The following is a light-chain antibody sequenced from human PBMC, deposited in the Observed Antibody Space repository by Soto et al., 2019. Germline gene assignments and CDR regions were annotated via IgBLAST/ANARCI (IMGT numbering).Light chain of an antibody. Sequence: QSVLTQSSASSASLGSSVRLTCTLSSGHSGYIIAGHRQQPGKAPRYLMKLEGSGTYNKGSGEPDRFSGSSSGADRYLTISNLKLEDGADYHCETGDGNRQVFGGGTKLTVL. CDR1: SGHSGYI. J-gene: IGLJ2*01. V-gene: IGLV4-60*02. CDR3: ETGDGNRQV. CDR2: LEGSGTY.